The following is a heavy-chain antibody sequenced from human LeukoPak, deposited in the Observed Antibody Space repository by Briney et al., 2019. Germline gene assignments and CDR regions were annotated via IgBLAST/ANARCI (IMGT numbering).Heavy chain of an antibody. CDR2: IYYSGST. D-gene: IGHD3-10*01. Sequence: SETLSLTCIVSGGSISSNYWSWIRQPPGKGLEWISHIYYSGSTNYNPSLKSRVTISVDTSKKQFSLKLSSVTAADTAVYYCAKSDYYASGLDYWGQGTLVTVSS. CDR3: AKSDYYASGLDY. J-gene: IGHJ4*02. V-gene: IGHV4-59*08. CDR1: GGSISSNY.